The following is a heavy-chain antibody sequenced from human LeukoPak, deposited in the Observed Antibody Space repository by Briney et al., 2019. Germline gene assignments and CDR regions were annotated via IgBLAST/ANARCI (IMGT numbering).Heavy chain of an antibody. J-gene: IGHJ5*02. V-gene: IGHV3-33*06. CDR2: IWYDGSNK. CDR3: AKEIAAAANWFDP. CDR1: GFTFSSYG. Sequence: GGSLRLSCAASGFTFSSYGMHWDRQAPGKGLEWVAVIWYDGSNKYYADSVKGRFTISRDNSKNTLYLQMNSLRAEDTAVYYCAKEIAAAANWFDPWGQGTLVTVSS. D-gene: IGHD6-13*01.